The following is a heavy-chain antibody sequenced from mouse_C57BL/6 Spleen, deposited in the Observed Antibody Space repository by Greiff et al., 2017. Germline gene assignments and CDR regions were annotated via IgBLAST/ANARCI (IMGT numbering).Heavy chain of an antibody. V-gene: IGHV1-69*01. CDR2: IDPSDSYT. Sequence: QVQLQQPGAELVMPGASVKLSCKASGYTFTSYWMHWVKQRPGQGLEWIGEIDPSDSYTNYNQKFKGKSTLTVDKSSSTAYMQLSSLTSEDSAVYYCARGEGPCYRKFAYWGQGTLVTVSA. CDR3: ARGEGPCYRKFAY. D-gene: IGHD2-14*01. CDR1: GYTFTSYW. J-gene: IGHJ3*01.